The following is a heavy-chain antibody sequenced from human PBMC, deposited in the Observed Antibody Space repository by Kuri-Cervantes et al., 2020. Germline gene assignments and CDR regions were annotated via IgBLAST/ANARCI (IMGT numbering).Heavy chain of an antibody. CDR1: GFTFSSYW. CDR3: VRGGGIAAAVWY. V-gene: IGHV3-7*01. CDR2: IKEDGSQK. Sequence: GESLKISCAASGFTFSSYWMSWVRQAPGKGPEWVANIKEDGSQKHYVDAVKGRFTISRDNDKNSLYLQMNSLGAEDTAVYYCVRGGGIAAAVWYWGQGTLVTVSS. D-gene: IGHD6-13*01. J-gene: IGHJ4*02.